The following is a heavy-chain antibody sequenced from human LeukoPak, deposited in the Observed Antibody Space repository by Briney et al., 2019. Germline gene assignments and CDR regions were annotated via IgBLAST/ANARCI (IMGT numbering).Heavy chain of an antibody. D-gene: IGHD5-12*01. CDR2: TVASSGVA. J-gene: IGHJ4*02. CDR3: TKGGYDYVEVGYFDS. CDR1: GFNFNNYA. V-gene: IGHV3-23*01. Sequence: GGSLRLSCGASGFNFNNYAMSWLRQAPGKGLEWVSHTVASSGVAFYSASVKRWFTISRDQSKNPLYLQMSNLRAEDTALCYCTKGGYDYVEVGYFDSWGQGTLVTVSS.